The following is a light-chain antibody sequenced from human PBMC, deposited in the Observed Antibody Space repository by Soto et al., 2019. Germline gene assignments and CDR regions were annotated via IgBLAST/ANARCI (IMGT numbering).Light chain of an antibody. J-gene: IGKJ1*01. CDR2: DAS. CDR1: QSSSN. V-gene: IGKV3D-15*01. CDR3: QQYYISWS. Sequence: EAVMTQSPATLSVSPGEGATLSCRASQSSSNLAWYQQKPGQAPRLLIYDASNRATGIPARFSGSGSGTEFTLTISSLQPEDSATYSCQQYYISWSFGQGTKVDIK.